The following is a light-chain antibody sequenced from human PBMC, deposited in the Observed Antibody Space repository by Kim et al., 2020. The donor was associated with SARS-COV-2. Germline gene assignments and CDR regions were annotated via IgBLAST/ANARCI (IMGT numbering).Light chain of an antibody. V-gene: IGLV3-19*01. J-gene: IGLJ2*01. CDR1: TLRSYY. CDR2: GKN. Sequence: ALGQKVRITCQGETLRSYYVSWYQKKPGQAPVLVIYGKNNRPSGIPDRFSGSSSGNTASLTITGAQAEDEADYYCNSRDSSGNHLVFGGGTKVTVL. CDR3: NSRDSSGNHLV.